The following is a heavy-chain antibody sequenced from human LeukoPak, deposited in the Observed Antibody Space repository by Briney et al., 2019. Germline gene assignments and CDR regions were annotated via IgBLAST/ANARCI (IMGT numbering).Heavy chain of an antibody. CDR3: ANSHSYYDFWSGYYGYFDY. CDR2: IKQDGSEK. V-gene: IGHV3-7*01. Sequence: GGSLRLSCAASGSTFSSYWMSWVRQAPGKGLEWVANIKQDGSEKYYVDSVKGRFTISRDNAKNSLYLQMNSLRAEDTAVYYCANSHSYYDFWSGYYGYFDYWGQGTLVTVSS. CDR1: GSTFSSYW. D-gene: IGHD3-3*01. J-gene: IGHJ4*02.